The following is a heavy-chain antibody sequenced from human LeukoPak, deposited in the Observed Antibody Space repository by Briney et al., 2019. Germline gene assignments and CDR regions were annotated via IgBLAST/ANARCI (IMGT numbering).Heavy chain of an antibody. CDR1: GGSISSYY. CDR2: IYTSGST. D-gene: IGHD6-19*01. Sequence: SETLSLTCTVSGGSISSYYWSWIRQPPGKGLEWIGYIYTSGSTNYNPSLKSRVTISVDTSKNQFSLKLSSVTAADTAVYYCAREAGYSSGWYNYYYYMDVSGKGTTVTVSS. J-gene: IGHJ6*03. CDR3: AREAGYSSGWYNYYYYMDV. V-gene: IGHV4-4*09.